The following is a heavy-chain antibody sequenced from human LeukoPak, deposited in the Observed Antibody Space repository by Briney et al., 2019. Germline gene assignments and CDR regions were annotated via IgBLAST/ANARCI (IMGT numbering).Heavy chain of an antibody. CDR1: GFTFSSYN. CDR3: ARYSGTYRDY. D-gene: IGHD3-10*01. V-gene: IGHV3-21*01. CDR2: ITSSGSYI. Sequence: GGSLRLSCAASGFTFSSYNMNWVRQAPGKGLEWVSSITSSGSYIFYADSVKGRFTISGDNAKNSLYLQMNSLGAEDTAIYYCARYSGTYRDYWGQGTLVTVSS. J-gene: IGHJ4*02.